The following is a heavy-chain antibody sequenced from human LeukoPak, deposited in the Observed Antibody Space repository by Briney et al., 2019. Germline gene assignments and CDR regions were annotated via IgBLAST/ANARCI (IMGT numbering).Heavy chain of an antibody. V-gene: IGHV4-59*01. D-gene: IGHD2-15*01. CDR1: GGSISSYY. J-gene: IGHJ5*02. CDR3: ARDLVGYCSGGSCYSENWFDP. Sequence: SETLSLTCTVSGGSISSYYWSWIRQPPGKGLEWIGYIYYSGSTNYNPSLKSRVTISVDTSMNQFSLKLSSVTAADTAVYYCARDLVGYCSGGSCYSENWFDPWGQGTLVTVSS. CDR2: IYYSGST.